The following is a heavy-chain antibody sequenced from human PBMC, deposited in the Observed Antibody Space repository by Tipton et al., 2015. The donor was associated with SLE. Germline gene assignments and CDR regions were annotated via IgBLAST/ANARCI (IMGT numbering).Heavy chain of an antibody. V-gene: IGHV4-61*02. D-gene: IGHD1-26*01. CDR3: ARDLGSPGNWFDP. CDR1: GVSIMSGDYY. CDR2: IYSNGAT. J-gene: IGHJ5*02. Sequence: TLSLTCNVSGVSIMSGDYYWTWIRQPAGRGLEWIGRIYSNGATNYNPSLMSRVTISVDTPKNQFSLKLTSVTAADTAVYYCARDLGSPGNWFDPWGQGTLVTVSS.